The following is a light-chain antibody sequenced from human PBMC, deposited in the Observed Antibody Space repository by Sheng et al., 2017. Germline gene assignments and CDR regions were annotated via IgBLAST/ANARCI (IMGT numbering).Light chain of an antibody. V-gene: IGLV2-14*03. J-gene: IGLJ1*01. Sequence: QSALTQPASVSGSPGQSITISCTGTSSDVGAYNYVSWYQQHPGKAPKVMIYDVSNRPSGVSNRFSGSKSGNTASLTISGLQPEDEADYYCSSYTSRNNYVFGTGTQVTVL. CDR3: SSYTSRNNYV. CDR1: SSDVGAYNY. CDR2: DVS.